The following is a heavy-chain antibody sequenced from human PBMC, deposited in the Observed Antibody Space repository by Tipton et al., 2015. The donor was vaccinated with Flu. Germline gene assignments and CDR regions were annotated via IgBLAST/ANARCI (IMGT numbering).Heavy chain of an antibody. J-gene: IGHJ5*02. V-gene: IGHV1-46*01. CDR2: INPSGGST. Sequence: QLVQSGAEVKKPGASVKVSCKASGYTFTSYYMHWVRQAPGQGLEWMGIINPSGGSTSYAQKFQGRVTMTRDTSTSTVYMELSSLRSEDTAVYYCARAVPPGYNFFHWFDPWGQGTLVTVSS. D-gene: IGHD1-14*01. CDR3: ARAVPPGYNFFHWFDP. CDR1: GYTFTSYY.